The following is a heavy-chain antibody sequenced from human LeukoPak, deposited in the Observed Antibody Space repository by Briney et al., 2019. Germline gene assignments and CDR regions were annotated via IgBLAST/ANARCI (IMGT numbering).Heavy chain of an antibody. CDR3: AREGSSPVSFDI. Sequence: SETPSLTCTVSGGSISSYYWGWIRQPPGKGLEWIGYIYYSGSTNYNPSLKSRVTISVDTSKNQFSLKLSSVTAADTAVYYCAREGSSPVSFDIWGQGTMVTVSS. CDR2: IYYSGST. V-gene: IGHV4-59*01. CDR1: GGSISSYY. D-gene: IGHD6-13*01. J-gene: IGHJ3*02.